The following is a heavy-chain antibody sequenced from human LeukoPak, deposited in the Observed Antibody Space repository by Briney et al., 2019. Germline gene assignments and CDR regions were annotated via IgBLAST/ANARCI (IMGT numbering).Heavy chain of an antibody. Sequence: GGSLRLSCTASGFSVSNMYMSWVRQAPGKGLEWVAGISYDGRNKYYADSVKGRFTISRDNSKNTLNLQMNSLRTEDTAVYYCAKPRDIDSWAFDVWGQGTMVTVS. CDR3: AKPRDIDSWAFDV. D-gene: IGHD2-15*01. CDR1: GFSVSNMY. J-gene: IGHJ3*01. V-gene: IGHV3-30*18. CDR2: ISYDGRNK.